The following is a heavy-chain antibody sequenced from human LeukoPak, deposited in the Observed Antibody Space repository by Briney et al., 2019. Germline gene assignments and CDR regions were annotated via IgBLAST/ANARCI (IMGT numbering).Heavy chain of an antibody. CDR2: IYYSGST. Sequence: SETLSLTCTVSGGSISSYYWSWIRQPPGKGLEWIGYIYYSGSTNYNPSLKSRVTISVDTSKNQFSLKLSSVTAADTAVYYCARGYDFWSGYYLLLWGQGTLVTVSS. V-gene: IGHV4-59*01. CDR1: GGSISSYY. CDR3: ARGYDFWSGYYLLL. D-gene: IGHD3-3*01. J-gene: IGHJ4*02.